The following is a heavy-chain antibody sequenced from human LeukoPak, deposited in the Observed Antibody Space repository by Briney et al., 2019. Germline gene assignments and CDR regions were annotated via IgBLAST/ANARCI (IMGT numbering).Heavy chain of an antibody. CDR1: GGSISSSSYY. CDR3: ARDRPGYYDSSGYSALDAFDI. J-gene: IGHJ3*02. V-gene: IGHV4-39*07. D-gene: IGHD3-22*01. Sequence: SETLSLTCTVSGGSISSSSYYWGWIRQPPGKGLEWIGSIYYSGSTYYNPSLKSRVTISVDTSKNQFSLKLSSVTAADTAVYYCARDRPGYYDSSGYSALDAFDIWGQGTMVTVSS. CDR2: IYYSGST.